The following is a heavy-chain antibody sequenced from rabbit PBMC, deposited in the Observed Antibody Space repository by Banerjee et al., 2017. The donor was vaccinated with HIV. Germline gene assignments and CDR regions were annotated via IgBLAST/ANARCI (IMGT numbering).Heavy chain of an antibody. J-gene: IGHJ4*01. CDR2: IYTGSGNT. CDR3: ARDRDATVPGYGYNL. V-gene: IGHV1S40*01. Sequence: QSLEESGGGLVKPGASLTLTCTASGFSFTSMYYACWVRQAPGKGLEWIGCIYTGSGNTYYAYWAKGRFTISKTSSTTVTLQMTSLTAADTATYFCARDRDATVPGYGYNLWGQGTLVTV. D-gene: IGHD6-1*01. CDR1: GFSFTSMYY.